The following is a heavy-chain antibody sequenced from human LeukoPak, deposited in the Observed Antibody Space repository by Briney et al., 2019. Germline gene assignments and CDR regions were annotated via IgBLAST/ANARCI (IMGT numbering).Heavy chain of an antibody. CDR1: EYSFTSYW. J-gene: IGHJ4*01. CDR3: ARHTYYYDSSGYYPPIPDY. V-gene: IGHV5-51*01. D-gene: IGHD3-22*01. CDR2: IYPGDSDT. Sequence: ESLKISCKGSEYSFTSYWIGWVRQMPGKGMELLGIIYPGDSDTRYSPSFQGPVTISTDKSISTAYMQWSSLKASDTAMYYCARHTYYYDSSGYYPPIPDYWGQGTLVTVSS.